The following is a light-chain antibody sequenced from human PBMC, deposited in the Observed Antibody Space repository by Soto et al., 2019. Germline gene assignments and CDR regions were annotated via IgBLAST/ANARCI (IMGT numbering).Light chain of an antibody. CDR3: VSYKTDDTFV. V-gene: IGLV2-14*01. CDR2: EVS. Sequence: QSALAQPASVSGSPGQSITISCTGTSTDVGGYKYVSWYQQYPGKAPKLMIFEVSNRPSGVSNRFSGSKSGNTASLTISGLQAEDEAEYFCVSYKTDDTFVFGTGTKVTVL. J-gene: IGLJ1*01. CDR1: STDVGGYKY.